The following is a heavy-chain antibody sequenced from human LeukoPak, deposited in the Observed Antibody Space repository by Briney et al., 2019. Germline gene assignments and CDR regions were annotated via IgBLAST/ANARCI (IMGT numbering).Heavy chain of an antibody. V-gene: IGHV3-23*01. CDR1: GFTFSSYA. Sequence: GGSLRLSCAASGFTFSSYAMSWVRQAPGKGLEWVSAISGSGGSTYYADSVKGRFTIPRDNSKNSLYLQMNSLRAEDTAVYYCAKSRWETYAVRAFEIWGQGTMVTVSS. CDR2: ISGSGGST. J-gene: IGHJ3*02. CDR3: AKSRWETYAVRAFEI. D-gene: IGHD1-26*01.